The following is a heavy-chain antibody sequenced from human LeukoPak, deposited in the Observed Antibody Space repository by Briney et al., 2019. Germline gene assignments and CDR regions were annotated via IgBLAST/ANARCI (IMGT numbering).Heavy chain of an antibody. CDR3: AKEYTPSTPLSELDY. D-gene: IGHD5-18*01. CDR1: GFSFSSYG. V-gene: IGHV3-33*06. CDR2: IWHDESRK. J-gene: IGHJ4*02. Sequence: QPGGSLRLSCAVSGFSFSSYGMHWVRQAPGKGLEWVAVIWHDESRKHYADSVQGRFTISRDTSKNTLYLQMNSLRPEDTAVYFCAKEYTPSTPLSELDYWGQGALVTVSS.